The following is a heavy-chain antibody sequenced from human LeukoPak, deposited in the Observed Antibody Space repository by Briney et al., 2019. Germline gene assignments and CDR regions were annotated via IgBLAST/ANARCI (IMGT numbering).Heavy chain of an antibody. J-gene: IGHJ5*02. V-gene: IGHV1-69*05. D-gene: IGHD5/OR15-5a*01. CDR1: GGTFKNYA. CDR2: IIPIFGTS. Sequence: SVKVSCKASGGTFKNYAISWVRQAPGQGLEWMGGIIPIFGTSNYSRNFQDRVTFTTDEATGSAYMELSSLRSEDTAIYYCARSYLVFNWFDPWGQGTLVTVS. CDR3: ARSYLVFNWFDP.